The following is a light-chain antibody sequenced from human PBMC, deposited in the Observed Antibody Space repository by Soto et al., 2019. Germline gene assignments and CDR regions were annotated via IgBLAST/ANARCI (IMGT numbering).Light chain of an antibody. CDR1: QDIRNE. CDR3: LQDNNYPRT. J-gene: IGKJ1*01. CDR2: AAS. Sequence: AIEMTQSPSSLSASVGDRVTIACRASQDIRNELGWYQQKPGKAPKLLIYAASTLQSGVPSRFSGSGSGTDFTLTISSLQPEDCATYYCLQDNNYPRTFGQGTKVDIK. V-gene: IGKV1-6*01.